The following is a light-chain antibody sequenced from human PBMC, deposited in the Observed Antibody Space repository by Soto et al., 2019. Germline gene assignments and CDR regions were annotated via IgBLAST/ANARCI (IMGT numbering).Light chain of an antibody. CDR1: QSVSSN. J-gene: IGKJ1*01. Sequence: EIVMTQSPATLSVSPGERATLSCRASQSVSSNLAWYQQKPGQAPRFLIYGASTRATGIPARFSGSGSGTEFTLTISRLEPEDFAVYYCQQYDTSPPTFGQGTKVDIK. V-gene: IGKV3-15*01. CDR3: QQYDTSPPT. CDR2: GAS.